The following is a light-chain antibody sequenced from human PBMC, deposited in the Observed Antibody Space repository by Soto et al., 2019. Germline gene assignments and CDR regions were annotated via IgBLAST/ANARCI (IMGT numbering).Light chain of an antibody. V-gene: IGLV2-14*01. J-gene: IGLJ1*01. CDR1: SSDVGGYNF. CDR2: EVS. Sequence: QSVLTQPASVSGSPGQSITISCTGTSSDVGGYNFVSWYQQHPGNAPKLVIFEVSNRPSGVSHRFAGSKSGNTASLPISGLQTEDEADFYCSSYRGSNTYVFGNGTKLTVL. CDR3: SSYRGSNTYV.